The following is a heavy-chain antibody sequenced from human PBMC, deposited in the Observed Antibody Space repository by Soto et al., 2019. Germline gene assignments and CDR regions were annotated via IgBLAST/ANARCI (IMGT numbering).Heavy chain of an antibody. CDR3: ARVVSPGYYYYMDV. CDR2: IYYSGST. CDR1: GGSISSYY. D-gene: IGHD2-15*01. J-gene: IGHJ6*03. Sequence: SETLSLTCTVSGGSISSYYWSWIRQPPGKGLEWTGYIYYSGSTNYNPSLKSRVTISVDTSKNQFSLKLSSVTAADTAVYYCARVVSPGYYYYMDVWGKGTTVTVSS. V-gene: IGHV4-59*01.